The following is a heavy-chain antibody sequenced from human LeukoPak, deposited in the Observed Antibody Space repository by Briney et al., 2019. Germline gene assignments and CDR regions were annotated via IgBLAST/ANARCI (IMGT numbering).Heavy chain of an antibody. D-gene: IGHD6-6*01. CDR3: ARVSRQLVRYLWFDP. J-gene: IGHJ5*02. Sequence: ASVRVSCKASRYTFTSYYMHWVRQAPGQGLEWMGIINPSGGSTSYAQKFQGRVTMTRDMSTSTVYMELSSLRSEDTAVYYCARVSRQLVRYLWFDPWGQGTLVTVSS. V-gene: IGHV1-46*01. CDR1: RYTFTSYY. CDR2: INPSGGST.